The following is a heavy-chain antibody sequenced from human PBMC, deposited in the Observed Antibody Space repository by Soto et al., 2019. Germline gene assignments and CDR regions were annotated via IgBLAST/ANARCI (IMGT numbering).Heavy chain of an antibody. CDR2: INHSGST. J-gene: IGHJ6*02. Sequence: WETMSLTCAVYGGSFSGYYWSWIRQPPGKGLEWIGEINHSGSTNYNPSLKSRVTISVDTSKNQFSLKLSSVTAADTAVYYCARVKAYYDFWSGSPPHYYYYGMDVWGQGTTVTVSS. D-gene: IGHD3-3*01. CDR1: GGSFSGYY. V-gene: IGHV4-34*01. CDR3: ARVKAYYDFWSGSPPHYYYYGMDV.